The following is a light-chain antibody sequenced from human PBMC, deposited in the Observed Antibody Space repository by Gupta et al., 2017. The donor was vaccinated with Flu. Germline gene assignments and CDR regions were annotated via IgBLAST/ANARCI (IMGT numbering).Light chain of an antibody. CDR2: KNS. CDR3: AALDDTRSGYV. Sequence: SSHCVTDYVSWHQHIPGTAPKLLIYKNSQRPSGVPDRFSGSKSGTSASLAISGLQSEDEADYYCAALDDTRSGYVFGTETKVTVL. V-gene: IGLV1-47*01. CDR1: SSHCVTDY. J-gene: IGLJ1*01.